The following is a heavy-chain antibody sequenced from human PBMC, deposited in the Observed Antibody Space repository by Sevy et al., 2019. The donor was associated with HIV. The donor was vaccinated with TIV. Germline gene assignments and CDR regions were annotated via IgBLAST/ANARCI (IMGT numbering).Heavy chain of an antibody. D-gene: IGHD3-16*01. Sequence: GESLKISCADSGFSFSDYRMHWVRQAPGKGLEWVAVISYDGRNNKYNADSVKGRFTISRDNSKNTLYLQMNSLRAEDTAIYYCARDRGEILSSAFDYWGQGTLVTVSS. CDR2: ISYDGRNNK. J-gene: IGHJ4*02. CDR3: ARDRGEILSSAFDY. CDR1: GFSFSDYR. V-gene: IGHV3-30*03.